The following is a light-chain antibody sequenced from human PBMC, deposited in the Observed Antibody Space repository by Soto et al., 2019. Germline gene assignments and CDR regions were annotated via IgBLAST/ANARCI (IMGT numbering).Light chain of an antibody. V-gene: IGLV1-44*01. CDR1: SSNIGGNT. CDR3: AAWDDSLYGYV. Sequence: QSVLTQPPSVSGTPGQRVTISCSGSSSNIGGNTVNWYQQVPGTAPTLLIYTSNQRPSGVPDRFSGSKSGTSASLAISGLQSEDEADYYCAAWDDSLYGYVFGTGTKVTVL. J-gene: IGLJ1*01. CDR2: TSN.